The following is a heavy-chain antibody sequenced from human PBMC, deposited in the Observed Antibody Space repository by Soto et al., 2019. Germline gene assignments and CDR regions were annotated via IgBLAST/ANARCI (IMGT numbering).Heavy chain of an antibody. J-gene: IGHJ4*02. Sequence: QLRLQESGSGVVKTSESLSLTCTVFGASISYGGYSWSWIRQSPGRGLEWIGHITHLENTYFNPSFMSRVSMSIDRTKNHFSLKVTSMTAADKGRYCCGRGGGNDPFEYWGQGILVTVSS. CDR2: ITHLENT. CDR1: GASISYGGYS. CDR3: GRGGGNDPFEY. D-gene: IGHD5-12*01. V-gene: IGHV4-30-2*06.